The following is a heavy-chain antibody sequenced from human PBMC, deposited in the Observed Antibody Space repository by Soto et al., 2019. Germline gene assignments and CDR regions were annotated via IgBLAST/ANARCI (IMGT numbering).Heavy chain of an antibody. Sequence: SETLSLTCTVSGGSISSYYWSWIRQPPGKGLEWIGYIYYSGSTNYNPSLKSRVTISVDTSKNQFSLKLSSVTAADTAVYYCARGTSLGYYYYMDVWGKGTTVTVSS. CDR2: IYYSGST. CDR1: GGSISSYY. CDR3: ARGTSLGYYYYMDV. D-gene: IGHD1-1*01. V-gene: IGHV4-59*01. J-gene: IGHJ6*03.